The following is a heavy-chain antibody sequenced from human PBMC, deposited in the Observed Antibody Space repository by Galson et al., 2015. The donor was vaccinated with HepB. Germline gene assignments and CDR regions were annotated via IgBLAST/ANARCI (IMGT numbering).Heavy chain of an antibody. CDR2: INTNTGNP. J-gene: IGHJ3*02. Sequence: SVKVSCKASGYTFTSYAMNWVRQAPGQGLEWMGWINTNTGNPTYAQGFTGRFVFSLDTSVSTAYLQISSLKAEDTAVYYCAQTEMATIEAFDIWGQGTMVTVSS. CDR3: AQTEMATIEAFDI. D-gene: IGHD5-24*01. CDR1: GYTFTSYA. V-gene: IGHV7-4-1*02.